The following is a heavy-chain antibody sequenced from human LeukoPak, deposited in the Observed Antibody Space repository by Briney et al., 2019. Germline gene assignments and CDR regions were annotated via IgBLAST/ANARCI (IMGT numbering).Heavy chain of an antibody. J-gene: IGHJ4*02. V-gene: IGHV3-11*01. D-gene: IGHD4-17*01. CDR3: ARGEGSTVTTLYYFDY. Sequence: GGSLRLSCAASGFTFSDYYMSWIRQAPGKGLEWVSYISSSGSTIYYADSVKGRFTISRDNAKNSLYLQMNSLRAEDTAVYYCARGEGSTVTTLYYFDYWGQGTLVTVSS. CDR2: ISSSGSTI. CDR1: GFTFSDYY.